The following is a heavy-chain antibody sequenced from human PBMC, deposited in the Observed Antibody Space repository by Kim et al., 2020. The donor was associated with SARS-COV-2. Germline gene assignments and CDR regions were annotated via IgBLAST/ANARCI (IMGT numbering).Heavy chain of an antibody. CDR3: ARDGGPSITMVRGVPEENWFDP. CDR1: GGSVSSGSYY. CDR2: IYYSGST. D-gene: IGHD3-10*01. Sequence: SETLSLTCTVSGGSVSSGSYYWSWIRQPPGKGLEWIGYIYYSGSTNYNPSLKSRVTISVDTSKNQFSLKLSSVTAADTAVYYCARDGGPSITMVRGVPEENWFDPWGQGTLVTVSS. J-gene: IGHJ5*02. V-gene: IGHV4-61*01.